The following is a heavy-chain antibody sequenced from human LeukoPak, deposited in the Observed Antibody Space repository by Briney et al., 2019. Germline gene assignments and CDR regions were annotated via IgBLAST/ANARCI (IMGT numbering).Heavy chain of an antibody. CDR1: GGSISSSSYY. D-gene: IGHD3-22*01. CDR3: ARVTLEPISYYYDSSGYYIDY. J-gene: IGHJ4*02. V-gene: IGHV4-39*01. Sequence: PSETLSLTCTVSGGSISSSSYYWGWIRQPPGKGLEWIGSIYYSGSTYYNPSLKSRVTISVDTSKNQFSLKLSSVTAADTAVYYCARVTLEPISYYYDSSGYYIDYWGQGTLVTVSS. CDR2: IYYSGST.